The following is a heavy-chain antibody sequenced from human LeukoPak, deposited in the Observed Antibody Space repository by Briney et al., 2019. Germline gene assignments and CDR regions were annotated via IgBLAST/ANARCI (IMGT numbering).Heavy chain of an antibody. J-gene: IGHJ4*02. CDR1: GFTFSSYG. CDR3: AEDLMSVVVAAIPTGPDY. CDR2: ISGSGGST. Sequence: GGTLRLSCAASGFTFSSYGMSWVRQAPGKGLEWVSAISGSGGSTYYADSVKGRFTISRDNSKNTLYLQMNSLRAEDTAVYYCAEDLMSVVVAAIPTGPDYWGQGTLVTVSS. V-gene: IGHV3-23*01. D-gene: IGHD2-15*01.